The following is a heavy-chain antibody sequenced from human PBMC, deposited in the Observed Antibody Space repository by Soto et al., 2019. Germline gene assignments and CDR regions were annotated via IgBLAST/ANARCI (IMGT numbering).Heavy chain of an antibody. J-gene: IGHJ6*02. CDR2: IYPGDSDT. V-gene: IGHV5-51*01. D-gene: IGHD2-15*01. CDR3: ARLLLGYCSGGSCYYYYGMDV. CDR1: GYSFTSYW. Sequence: GESLKISCKGSGYSFTSYWIGWVRQMPGKGLEWMGIIYPGDSDTRYSPSFQGQVTISADKSISTAYLQWSSLKASGTAMYYCARLLLGYCSGGSCYYYYGMDVWGQGTTVTVSS.